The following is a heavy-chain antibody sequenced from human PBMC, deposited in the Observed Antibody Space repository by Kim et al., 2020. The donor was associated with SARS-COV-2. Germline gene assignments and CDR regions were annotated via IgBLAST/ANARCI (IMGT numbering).Heavy chain of an antibody. CDR2: IWYDGSNK. D-gene: IGHD3-22*01. CDR1: GFTFSSYG. CDR3: AKDLRYADYYDSSGEDAFDI. Sequence: GGSLRLSCAASGFTFSSYGMHWVRQAPGKGLEWVAVIWYDGSNKYYADSVKGRFTISGDNSKNTRYLQMNSRRAEDTAVYYCAKDLRYADYYDSSGEDAFDIWGQGTMVTVSS. J-gene: IGHJ3*02. V-gene: IGHV3-33*06.